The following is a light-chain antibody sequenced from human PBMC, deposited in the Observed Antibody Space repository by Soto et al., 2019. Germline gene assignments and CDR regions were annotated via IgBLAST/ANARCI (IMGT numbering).Light chain of an antibody. V-gene: IGLV4-69*01. CDR3: QTWDAGIQV. CDR1: SGHSSYA. Sequence: QPVLTQSPSASASLGASVKLTCTLSSGHSSYAIAWHQQQPEKGPRYLMKLNSDGSHNKGDGIPDRFSGSSSGAERYLTISSLQSEDEADYYCQTWDAGIQVFAGGTQLTVL. CDR2: LNSDGSH. J-gene: IGLJ3*02.